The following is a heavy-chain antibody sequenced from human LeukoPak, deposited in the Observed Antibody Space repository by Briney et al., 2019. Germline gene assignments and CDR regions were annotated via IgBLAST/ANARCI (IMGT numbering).Heavy chain of an antibody. CDR2: IFYSGGP. CDR3: ARGYCSSTSCYVFYYGLDV. J-gene: IGHJ6*02. D-gene: IGHD2-2*01. CDR1: GGSMSSGSYY. Sequence: PSETLSLTRNVSGGSMSSGSYYWTWIRQHPGKGLEWLGYIFYSGGPNYNPSLKGRLTISVDTSKNQFSLNLTSVTAADTAIYYCARGYCSSTSCYVFYYGLDVWGQGTTVTVSS. V-gene: IGHV4-31*03.